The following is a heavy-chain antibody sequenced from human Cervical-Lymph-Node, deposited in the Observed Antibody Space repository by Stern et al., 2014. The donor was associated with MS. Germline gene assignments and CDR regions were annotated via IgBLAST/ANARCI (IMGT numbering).Heavy chain of an antibody. CDR2: ISGGGGST. J-gene: IGHJ4*02. CDR3: VKGSAAVRPYYFDY. CDR1: GFNFNDYA. Sequence: VQLVESGGGLEQPGGSLRVSCAASGFNFNDYAMSWVRQAPGRGLEWVTAISGGGGSTYYADSVKARFTISRDNSKNTLSLQMSSLRADDTAVYHCVKGSAAVRPYYFDYWGQGALVTVSS. V-gene: IGHV3-23*04. D-gene: IGHD6-6*01.